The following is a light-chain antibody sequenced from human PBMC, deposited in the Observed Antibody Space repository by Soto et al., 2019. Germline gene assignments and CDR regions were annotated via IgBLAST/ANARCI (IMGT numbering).Light chain of an antibody. CDR3: QKYNSAPLT. V-gene: IGKV1-27*01. J-gene: IGKJ4*01. CDR2: AAS. CDR1: QGISNY. Sequence: DIQMTQSPASLSASVGDTVTITCRASQGISNYLAWYQQKPGKVPQILIYAASTLQSGVPYRLSGSGSGTDFNLTISRLKPEDVATYYCQKYNSAPLTFGGGTKVDIK.